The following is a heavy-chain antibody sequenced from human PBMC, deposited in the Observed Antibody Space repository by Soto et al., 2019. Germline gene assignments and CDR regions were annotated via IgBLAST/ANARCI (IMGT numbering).Heavy chain of an antibody. CDR2: IYHSGST. V-gene: IGHV4-4*02. CDR1: GGSISSSNW. D-gene: IGHD6-13*01. J-gene: IGHJ5*02. Sequence: SETLSLTCAVSGGSISSSNWWSWVRQPPGKGLEWIGEIYHSGSTNYNPSLKSRVTISVDKSKNQFSLKLSSVTAAATAVYYCARDGIAAAGTSWFDPWGQGTLVTVSS. CDR3: ARDGIAAAGTSWFDP.